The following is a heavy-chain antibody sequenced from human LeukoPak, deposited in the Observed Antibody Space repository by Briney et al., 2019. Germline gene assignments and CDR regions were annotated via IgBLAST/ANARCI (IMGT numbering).Heavy chain of an antibody. CDR1: GFTLSGYG. D-gene: IGHD3-16*01. V-gene: IGHV3-48*04. CDR3: IRGGFSLDY. Sequence: GGSLRLSCAASGFTLSGYGMNWVRQAPGKGLEWVSYISSSTRIIYYADSVKGRLTISRDNAENSLHLQMNSLRAEDTAVYFCIRGGFSLDYWGQGTLVTVSS. J-gene: IGHJ4*02. CDR2: ISSSTRII.